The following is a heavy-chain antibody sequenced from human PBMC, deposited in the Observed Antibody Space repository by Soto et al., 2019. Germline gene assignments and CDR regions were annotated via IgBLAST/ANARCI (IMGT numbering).Heavy chain of an antibody. V-gene: IGHV4-30-4*01. Sequence: SETLSLTCTVSGGSISSGDYYWSWIRQPPGKGLEWIGYIYYSGSTYYNPSLKSRVTISVDTSKNQFSLKLSSVIAADTAVYYCARQRGRGYSYGLDYWGQGTLVTVSS. CDR3: ARQRGRGYSYGLDY. CDR2: IYYSGST. J-gene: IGHJ4*02. D-gene: IGHD5-18*01. CDR1: GGSISSGDYY.